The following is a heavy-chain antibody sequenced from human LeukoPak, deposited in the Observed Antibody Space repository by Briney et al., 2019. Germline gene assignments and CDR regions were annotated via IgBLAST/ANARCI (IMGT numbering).Heavy chain of an antibody. D-gene: IGHD3-22*01. J-gene: IGHJ4*02. V-gene: IGHV2-70*11. CDR1: GFSLSTSGMC. CDR2: IDWDDDK. CDR3: ARSISDSSGYYYPDY. Sequence: SGPALVKPTQTLTLTCTFSGFSLSTSGMCVSWIRQPPGKALEWLARIDWDDDKYYSTSLKTRLTISKDTYKNQVVLTMTNMAPPCTTTYYCARSISDSSGYYYPDYWGQGTLVTVSS.